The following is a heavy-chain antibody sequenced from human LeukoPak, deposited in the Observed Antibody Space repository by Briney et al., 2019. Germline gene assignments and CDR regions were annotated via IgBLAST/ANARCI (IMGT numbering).Heavy chain of an antibody. CDR3: AKDLKAGTNRY. CDR2: ISGSGVST. Sequence: SGGSLRLSCAASGFRFSSYAMSWVRQAPGKGLEWVSAISGSGVSTYYADSVKGRFTVSRDDSKNTLYLQMSSLRAEDTAVYYCAKDLKAGTNRYWGQGTLVTVSS. CDR1: GFRFSSYA. J-gene: IGHJ4*02. V-gene: IGHV3-23*01. D-gene: IGHD1-7*01.